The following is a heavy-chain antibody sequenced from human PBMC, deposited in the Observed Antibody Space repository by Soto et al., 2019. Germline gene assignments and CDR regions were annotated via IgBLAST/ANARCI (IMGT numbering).Heavy chain of an antibody. CDR1: GGTFSSYA. CDR3: ARSTTVTTPCYVGFDP. V-gene: IGHV1-69*13. Sequence: SVKVSCKASGGTFSSYAISWVRQAPGQGLEWMGGIIPIFGTANYAQKFQGRVTITADESTSTAYMELSSLRSEDTAVYYCARSTTVTTPCYVGFDPWGQGTLVTVSS. CDR2: IIPIFGTA. J-gene: IGHJ5*02. D-gene: IGHD4-17*01.